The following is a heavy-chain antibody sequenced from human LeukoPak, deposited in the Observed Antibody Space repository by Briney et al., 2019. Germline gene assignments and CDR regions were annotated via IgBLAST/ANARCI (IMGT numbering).Heavy chain of an antibody. CDR2: NYYRGST. D-gene: IGHD5-24*01. Sequence: SETLSLTCTVSGGSISSYYWSWIRPPPGKGLEWIGYNYYRGSTHYNPSLKSRVTISIDTSKNQVSLKLSSGTAAETAVYYCARGKMDFDYWGQGTLVTVST. CDR3: ARGKMDFDY. V-gene: IGHV4-59*01. CDR1: GGSISSYY. J-gene: IGHJ4*02.